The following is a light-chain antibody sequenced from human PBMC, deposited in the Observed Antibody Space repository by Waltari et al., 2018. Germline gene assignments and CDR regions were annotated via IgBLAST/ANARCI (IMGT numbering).Light chain of an antibody. CDR3: SSYTGSSTWV. V-gene: IGLV2-14*03. CDR1: SSDVGDYNY. Sequence: QSALTQPASVSGSPGQAITISCTGTSSDVGDYNYVSWSQQYPGKAPKLMIYDVTRRPSGVSSRFAGSKSGNTASLTISGLQAEDEAEYYCSSYTGSSTWVFGGGTKLTVL. CDR2: DVT. J-gene: IGLJ3*02.